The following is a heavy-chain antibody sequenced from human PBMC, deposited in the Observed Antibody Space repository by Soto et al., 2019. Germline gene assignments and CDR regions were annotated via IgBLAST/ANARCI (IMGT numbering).Heavy chain of an antibody. D-gene: IGHD3-3*01. CDR3: AKDPRIPIFGVVRQGTYFDY. CDR1: GFTFSSYG. V-gene: IGHV3-30*18. J-gene: IGHJ4*02. CDR2: ISYDGSNK. Sequence: QVQLVESGGGVVQPGRSLRLSCAASGFTFSSYGMHWVRQAPGKGLEWVAVISYDGSNKYYADSVKGRFTISRDNSKNTLYLQMNSLRAEDTAVYYCAKDPRIPIFGVVRQGTYFDYWGQGTLVTVSS.